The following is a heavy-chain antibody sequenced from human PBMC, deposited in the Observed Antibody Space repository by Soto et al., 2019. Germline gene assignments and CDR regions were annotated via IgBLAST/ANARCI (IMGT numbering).Heavy chain of an antibody. V-gene: IGHV5-51*01. D-gene: IGHD5-18*01. Sequence: EVQLVQSGAEVKKSGESLKISCRASGYNFTNYWIAWVRQVPGKGLEWMGIIYPDDSDTRYSPSFQGQVIISADKSITTAYLQWSSLKASDTAMYYCARHPLRDTTILNDAFHIWGQGTLVTVSS. J-gene: IGHJ3*02. CDR1: GYNFTNYW. CDR2: IYPDDSDT. CDR3: ARHPLRDTTILNDAFHI.